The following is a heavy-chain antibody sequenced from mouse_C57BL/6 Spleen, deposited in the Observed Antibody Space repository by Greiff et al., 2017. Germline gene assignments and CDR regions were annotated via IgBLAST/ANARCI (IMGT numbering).Heavy chain of an antibody. J-gene: IGHJ4*01. Sequence: QVQLQQSGPELVKPGASVKISCKASGYAFSSSWMNWVKQRPGKGLEWIGRIYPGDGDTNYNGKFKGKATLTADKSSSTAYMQLSSLTSEDSAVYFCASGYYVLLYAMDYWGQGTSVTVSS. CDR3: ASGYYVLLYAMDY. D-gene: IGHD2-3*01. CDR2: IYPGDGDT. CDR1: GYAFSSSW. V-gene: IGHV1-82*01.